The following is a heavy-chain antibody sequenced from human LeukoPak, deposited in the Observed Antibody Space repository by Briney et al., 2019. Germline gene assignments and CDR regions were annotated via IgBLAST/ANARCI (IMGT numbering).Heavy chain of an antibody. CDR3: ARADYGGNSGYDY. J-gene: IGHJ4*02. Sequence: ASVKVSCRASGYPFTSYGIIWVRQAPGQGLEWMGWISGYNGNTNYAQKFQGRVTMTTDTSTSTAYMDLKSLRSDDTAVYYCARADYGGNSGYDYWGQGILVTVSA. V-gene: IGHV1-18*01. CDR1: GYPFTSYG. D-gene: IGHD4-23*01. CDR2: ISGYNGNT.